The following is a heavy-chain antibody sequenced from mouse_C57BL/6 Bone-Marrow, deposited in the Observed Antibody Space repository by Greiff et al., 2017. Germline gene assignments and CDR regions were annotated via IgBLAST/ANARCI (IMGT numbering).Heavy chain of an antibody. CDR1: GFSLSTSGMG. Sequence: QVTLKVSGPGILQPSQTLSLTCSFSGFSLSTSGMGVGWLRQPSGKGLEWLAHIWWDDDKYYNPALKSRLTLSKDTSKNQVFLKIAHVDTADTATYYCARGNYERGAMDYWGQGTSVTVSS. CDR2: IWWDDDK. J-gene: IGHJ4*01. CDR3: ARGNYERGAMDY. D-gene: IGHD2-1*01. V-gene: IGHV8-8*01.